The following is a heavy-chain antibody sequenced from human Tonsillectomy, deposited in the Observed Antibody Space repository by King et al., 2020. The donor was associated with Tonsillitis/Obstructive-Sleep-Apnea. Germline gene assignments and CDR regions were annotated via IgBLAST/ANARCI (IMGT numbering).Heavy chain of an antibody. J-gene: IGHJ5*02. CDR3: AIKVDEFLSGGNWFDP. CDR2: IYYSGST. V-gene: IGHV4-39*01. Sequence: LQLQESGPGLVKPSETLSLTCTVSGGSISSSSYYWGWIRQPPGKGLEWIGSIYYSGSTYYNPSLKSRVAISVDTSKNQFSLKLSSVTAADTAVYYCAIKVDEFLSGGNWFDPWGQGTLVTVSS. D-gene: IGHD3-3*01. CDR1: GGSISSSSYY.